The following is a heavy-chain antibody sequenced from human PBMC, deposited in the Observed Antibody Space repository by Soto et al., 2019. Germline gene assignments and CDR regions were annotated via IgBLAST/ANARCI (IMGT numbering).Heavy chain of an antibody. J-gene: IGHJ4*02. CDR3: ASLGSMVRGVSSFDY. Sequence: SETLSLTCTVSGGSISSYYWSWIRQPPGKGLEWIGYIYSSGSTNYNPSLKSRVTISVDTSKNQFSLKLSSVTAADTAVYYCASLGSMVRGVSSFDYWGQGTLVTVSS. V-gene: IGHV4-59*08. CDR2: IYSSGST. D-gene: IGHD3-10*01. CDR1: GGSISSYY.